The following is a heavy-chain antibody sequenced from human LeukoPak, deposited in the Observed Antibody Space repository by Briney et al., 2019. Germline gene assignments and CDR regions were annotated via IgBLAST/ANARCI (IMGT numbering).Heavy chain of an antibody. D-gene: IGHD3-22*01. CDR2: INPSGGGT. CDR1: GYTFTFFY. V-gene: IGHV1-46*01. Sequence: GAPVKVSCKAFGYTFTFFYINWGRPAPGQGLEGMGLINPSGGGTTYAQNFQGKVTMTRDTSTSTVYLELTGLRSEDTAIYYCARGVYYYDTRGYYWDYWGQGTLVTVSS. CDR3: ARGVYYYDTRGYYWDY. J-gene: IGHJ4*02.